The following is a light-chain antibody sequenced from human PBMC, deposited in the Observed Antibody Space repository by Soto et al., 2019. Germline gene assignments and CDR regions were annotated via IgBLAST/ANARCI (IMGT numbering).Light chain of an antibody. CDR3: KQRYAWPPIT. J-gene: IGKJ5*01. Sequence: EIVLTQSPATLSLSPGERATLSCRASRSVRSYLAWYQQKPGQAPRLLIYDASNRAAGIPARFSGSGSETDFTLPISNLEPEDFAVYYCKQRYAWPPITFGQGTRLEIK. CDR1: RSVRSY. V-gene: IGKV3-11*01. CDR2: DAS.